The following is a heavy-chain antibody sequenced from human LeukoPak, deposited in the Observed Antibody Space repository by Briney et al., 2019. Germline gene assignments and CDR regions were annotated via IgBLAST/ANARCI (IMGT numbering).Heavy chain of an antibody. D-gene: IGHD2-15*01. J-gene: IGHJ3*02. Sequence: SVKVSCKASGGTFSSYAISRVRQAPGQGLEWMGRIIPIFGTANYAQKFQGRVTITTDESASTAYMELSSLRSEDTAVYYCANRIPGHPAEDAFDIWGQGTMVTVSS. CDR2: IIPIFGTA. V-gene: IGHV1-69*05. CDR1: GGTFSSYA. CDR3: ANRIPGHPAEDAFDI.